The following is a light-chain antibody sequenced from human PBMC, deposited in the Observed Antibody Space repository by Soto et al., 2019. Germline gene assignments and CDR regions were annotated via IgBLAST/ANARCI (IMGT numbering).Light chain of an antibody. J-gene: IGLJ1*01. CDR2: EVS. Sequence: QSALTQPPSASGAPGQSVTISCTGTSSDIGAYNYVSWYQQHPGKAPKLIIYEVSQRPSGVPDRFSGSTSGNTASLTVSGLQAEDEADYYCSSYAGSSNYVFGTGTKV. V-gene: IGLV2-8*01. CDR3: SSYAGSSNYV. CDR1: SSDIGAYNY.